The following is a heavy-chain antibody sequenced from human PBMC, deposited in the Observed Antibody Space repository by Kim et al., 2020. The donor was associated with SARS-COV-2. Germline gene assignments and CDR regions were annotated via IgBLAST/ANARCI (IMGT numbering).Heavy chain of an antibody. CDR3: TRDNPTVADFDS. Sequence: YEGSVEGRFSIFRDNAKKSLFLQMNSIGAEDTAVYYCTRDNPTVADFDSWGQGTLVTISS. J-gene: IGHJ4*02. D-gene: IGHD4-17*01. V-gene: IGHV3-48*03.